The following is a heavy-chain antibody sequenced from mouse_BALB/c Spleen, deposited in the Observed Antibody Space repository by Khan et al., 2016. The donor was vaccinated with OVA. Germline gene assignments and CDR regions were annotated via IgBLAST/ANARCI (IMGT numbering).Heavy chain of an antibody. J-gene: IGHJ3*01. CDR1: GYSITSGYF. CDR3: ARGGSSGPAWFAY. V-gene: IGHV3-6*02. Sequence: EVQLQESGPGLVKPSQSLSLTCSVTGYSITSGYFWNWIRQFPGNNLEWLGYIRYDGDSNYNPSLKNRISITHDPSKNQFFLKLNSVPPEDTATYYCARGGSSGPAWFAYWGQGTLVTVSA. D-gene: IGHD3-1*01. CDR2: IRYDGDS.